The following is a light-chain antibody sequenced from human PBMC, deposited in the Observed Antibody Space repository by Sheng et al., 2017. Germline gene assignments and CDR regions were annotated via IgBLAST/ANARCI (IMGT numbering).Light chain of an antibody. V-gene: IGKV1-8*01. J-gene: IGKJ1*01. CDR2: GAS. CDR3: HQYFSYPQT. CDR1: QGVSRY. Sequence: AIRMTQSPSSLSASSGDRVTITCRASQGVSRYLAWYQQKPGKAPELLIYGASTLQSGVPSRFSGSGSGTDFTLTISRLQSEDSATYYCHQYFSYPQTFGQGTKVDFK.